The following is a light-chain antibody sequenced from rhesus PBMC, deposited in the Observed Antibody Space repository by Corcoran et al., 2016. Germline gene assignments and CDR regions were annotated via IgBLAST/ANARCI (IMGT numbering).Light chain of an antibody. Sequence: DIQMTQSPSSLSASVGDRVTITCRASQGITNDLAWYQQKPGETPNLLIHEASSLQSGIPSRFSGSGSGTDFTLTISSLQSEDFATYYCQHYYSTPWTFGQGTKVELK. CDR2: EAS. CDR1: QGITND. V-gene: IGKV1-25*01. CDR3: QHYYSTPWT. J-gene: IGKJ1*01.